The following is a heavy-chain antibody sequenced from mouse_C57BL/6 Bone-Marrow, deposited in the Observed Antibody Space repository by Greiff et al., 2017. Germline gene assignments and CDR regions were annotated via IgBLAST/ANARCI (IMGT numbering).Heavy chain of an antibody. CDR3: ARHEGYGYGGYYFDY. J-gene: IGHJ2*01. CDR2: FYPGSGSI. D-gene: IGHD2-2*01. V-gene: IGHV1-62-2*01. Sequence: QVQLQQSGAELVKPGASVKLSCKASGYTFTEYTIHWVKQRSGQGLEWIGWFYPGSGSIKYNEKFKDKATLTADKSSSTVYMELSRLSSEDSAVYVCARHEGYGYGGYYFDYWGQGTTLTVSS. CDR1: GYTFTEYT.